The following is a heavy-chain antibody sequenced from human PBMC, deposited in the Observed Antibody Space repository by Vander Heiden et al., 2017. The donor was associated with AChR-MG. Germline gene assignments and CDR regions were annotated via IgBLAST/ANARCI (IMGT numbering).Heavy chain of an antibody. Sequence: EVQLVQSGAEVKKPGESLKISCKGSGYSFTSYWHGWVRQMPGKGLEWLGIIYPGDSDTRDSPSFQGQVTISADKSISTAYLQWSSLKASDTAMYYCARIGKLRCWEWSYYFDYWGQGTLVTVSA. CDR1: GYSFTSYW. CDR3: ARIGKLRCWEWSYYFDY. V-gene: IGHV5-51*01. D-gene: IGHD3-3*01. J-gene: IGHJ4*02. CDR2: IYPGDSDT.